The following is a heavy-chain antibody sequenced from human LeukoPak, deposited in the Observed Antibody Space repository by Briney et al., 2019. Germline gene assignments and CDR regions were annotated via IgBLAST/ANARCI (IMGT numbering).Heavy chain of an antibody. Sequence: GGSLRLSCAASGFTLSSYAMHWVRQAPGKGLEWVAVIPFDGRSKYYADSVKGRFTISRDNSKNTLYLQMNSLRAEDTAVYYCARGGTYYYDSSGYYSNYWGQGTLVTVSS. V-gene: IGHV3-30*14. J-gene: IGHJ4*02. CDR2: IPFDGRSK. CDR3: ARGGTYYYDSSGYYSNY. D-gene: IGHD3-22*01. CDR1: GFTLSSYA.